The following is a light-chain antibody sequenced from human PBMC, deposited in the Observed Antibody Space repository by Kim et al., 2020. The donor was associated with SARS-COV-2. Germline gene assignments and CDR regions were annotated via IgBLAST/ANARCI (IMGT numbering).Light chain of an antibody. CDR1: QSVNSGY. CDR3: QQYTDSSFT. J-gene: IGKJ2*01. V-gene: IGKV3-20*01. CDR2: GAS. Sequence: LSPGETASLSCRASQSVNSGYFAWYHQTPAQAPRLLIYGASIRATGIPDRFSGIGSGTAFTPTISRLGPEYFAVYYCQQYTDSSFTFGQGTNLEI.